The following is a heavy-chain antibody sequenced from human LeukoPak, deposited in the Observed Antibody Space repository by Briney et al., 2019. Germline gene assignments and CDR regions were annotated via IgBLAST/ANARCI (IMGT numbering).Heavy chain of an antibody. CDR1: GYTFTSYD. J-gene: IGHJ6*03. Sequence: ASVKVSCKASGYTFTSYDINWVRQATGQGLEWMGWMNPNSGNTGYAQKFQGRVTMTRNTSISTAYMELSSLRSEDTAVYYCARAPKIQLWLRGYYYYYMDVWGKGTTVTVSS. V-gene: IGHV1-8*01. D-gene: IGHD5-18*01. CDR2: MNPNSGNT. CDR3: ARAPKIQLWLRGYYYYYMDV.